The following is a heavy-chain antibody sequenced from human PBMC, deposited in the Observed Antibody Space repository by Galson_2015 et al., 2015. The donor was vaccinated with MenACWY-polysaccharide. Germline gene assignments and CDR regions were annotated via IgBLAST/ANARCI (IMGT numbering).Heavy chain of an antibody. V-gene: IGHV3-23*01. CDR1: GFTFSGYA. D-gene: IGHD6-13*01. CDR3: AKSNSGYSNTRHWDY. J-gene: IGHJ4*02. CDR2: ISGGGATT. Sequence: LRLSCAASGFTFSGYAMTWLRQAPGQGLDWVSSISGGGATTNYADSVKGRFTISRDNSKNTLYLQMNSLRAEDTSIYYCAKSNSGYSNTRHWDYWGQGTLVTVSS.